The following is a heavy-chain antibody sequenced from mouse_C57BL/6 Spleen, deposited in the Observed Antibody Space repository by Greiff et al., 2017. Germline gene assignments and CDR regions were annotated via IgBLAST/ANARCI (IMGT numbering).Heavy chain of an antibody. Sequence: VQLQQSGGGLVKPGGSLKLSCAASGFTFSSYAMSWVRQTPEKRLEWVATISDGGSYTYYPDNVKGRFTITRDNAKNNLYLQMSHLKSEDTAMYYCARANPYYFDYWGQGTTLTVSS. CDR3: ARANPYYFDY. J-gene: IGHJ2*01. V-gene: IGHV5-4*01. CDR1: GFTFSSYA. D-gene: IGHD4-1*01. CDR2: ISDGGSYT.